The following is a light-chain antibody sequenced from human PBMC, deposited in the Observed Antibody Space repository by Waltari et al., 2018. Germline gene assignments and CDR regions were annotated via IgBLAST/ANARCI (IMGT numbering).Light chain of an antibody. J-gene: IGKJ4*01. CDR2: GAS. Sequence: DIQMTQSPSSLSASVGDRVIITCRASQGIRNDLGWFQQKPGKAPKRLIWGASTLQSGVPSRFSGSGSGTEFTLTISSLQPEDFATYYCQQSYKTPLTFGGGTKIEIK. CDR1: QGIRND. CDR3: QQSYKTPLT. V-gene: IGKV1-17*01.